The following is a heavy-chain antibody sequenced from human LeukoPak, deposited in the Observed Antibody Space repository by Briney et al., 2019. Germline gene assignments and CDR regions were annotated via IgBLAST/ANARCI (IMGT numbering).Heavy chain of an antibody. D-gene: IGHD3-22*01. J-gene: IGHJ3*02. CDR2: INHSGST. Sequence: SETLSLTCAVYGGSFSGYYWSWIRQPPGKGLEWIGEINHSGSTNYNPSLKSRVTISVDRSKNQFSLKLSSVTAADTAVYYCARGPPPYYYDSSGTGAFDIWGQGTMVTVSS. V-gene: IGHV4-34*01. CDR1: GGSFSGYY. CDR3: ARGPPPYYYDSSGTGAFDI.